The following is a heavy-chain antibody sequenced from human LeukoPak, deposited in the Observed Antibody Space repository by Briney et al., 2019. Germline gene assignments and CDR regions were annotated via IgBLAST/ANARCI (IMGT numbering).Heavy chain of an antibody. Sequence: SETLSLTCTVSGGSISSYYWSWIRQPPGKGLEWIGYIYYSGSTNYNPSLKSRVTISVDTSKNQLSLKLNSVTAADTAVYYCAREHYGDYVGGSAFDIWGQGTMVTVSS. J-gene: IGHJ3*02. CDR2: IYYSGST. V-gene: IGHV4-59*01. CDR3: AREHYGDYVGGSAFDI. D-gene: IGHD4-17*01. CDR1: GGSISSYY.